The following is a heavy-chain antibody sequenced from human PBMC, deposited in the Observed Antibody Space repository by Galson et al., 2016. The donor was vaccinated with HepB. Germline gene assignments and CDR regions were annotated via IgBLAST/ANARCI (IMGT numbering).Heavy chain of an antibody. CDR3: ATAPGRRVVRWRGFRRKDDWDEYSPIKWFDS. Sequence: SVKVSCKASGHNLNMYAVHWVRQAPGHRPEWMGWININNGSPKYSRNFEGRVTIAGDKSSGMVHMELSSLTSEDTAVYYCATAPGRRVVRWRGFRRKDDWDEYSPIKWFDSWGQGTPVTVSS. V-gene: IGHV1-3*04. J-gene: IGHJ5*01. CDR2: ININNGSP. D-gene: IGHD1-1*01. CDR1: GHNLNMYA.